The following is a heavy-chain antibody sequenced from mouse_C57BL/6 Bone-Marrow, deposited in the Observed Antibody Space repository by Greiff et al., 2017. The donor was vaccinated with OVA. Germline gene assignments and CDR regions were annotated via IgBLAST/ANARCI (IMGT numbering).Heavy chain of an antibody. CDR1: GFSLTSYG. J-gene: IGHJ4*01. CDR2: IWGVGST. CDR3: ARLTGTDAMDY. Sequence: VKLMESGPGLVAPSQRLSITCTVSGFSLTSYGVDWVRQSPGKGLEWLGVIWGVGSTNYNSALKSRLSISKDNSKSQVFLKMNSLQTDDTAMYYCARLTGTDAMDYWGQGTSVTVSS. V-gene: IGHV2-6*01. D-gene: IGHD4-1*01.